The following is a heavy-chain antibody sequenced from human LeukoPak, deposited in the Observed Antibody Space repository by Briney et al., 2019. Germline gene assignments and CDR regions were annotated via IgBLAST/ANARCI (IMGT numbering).Heavy chain of an antibody. Sequence: SETLSLTCTVSGGSISSYYWSWIRQPPGKGLEWIGYIYYGGSTNYNPSLKSRVTISVDTSKDQFSLKLSSVTAADTAVYYCARGNWNDVFDYWGQGTLVTVSS. CDR2: IYYGGST. D-gene: IGHD1-20*01. CDR3: ARGNWNDVFDY. J-gene: IGHJ4*02. V-gene: IGHV4-59*01. CDR1: GGSISSYY.